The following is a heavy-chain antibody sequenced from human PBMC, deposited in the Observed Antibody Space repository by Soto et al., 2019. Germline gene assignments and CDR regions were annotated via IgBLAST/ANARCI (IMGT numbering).Heavy chain of an antibody. J-gene: IGHJ4*02. CDR2: IIPIFGTA. D-gene: IGHD3-22*01. V-gene: IGHV1-69*01. Sequence: QVQLVQSGAEVKKPGSSVKVSCKASGGTFSSYAISWVRQAPGQGLEWMGGIIPIFGTANYAQKFQGRVRNTADEYTSPAYMELSSPGSEDTAVYYWARCRDYYESSGYYYGFPDYWGQGTLVTVSS. CDR1: GGTFSSYA. CDR3: ARCRDYYESSGYYYGFPDY.